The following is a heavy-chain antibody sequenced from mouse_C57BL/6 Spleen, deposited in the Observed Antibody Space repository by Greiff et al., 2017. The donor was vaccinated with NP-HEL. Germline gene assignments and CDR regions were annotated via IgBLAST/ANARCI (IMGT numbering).Heavy chain of an antibody. CDR1: GYTFTSYW. J-gene: IGHJ4*01. Sequence: VQLQQSGAELVMPGASVKLSCKASGYTFTSYWMHWVKQRPGQGLEWIGEIDPSDSYTNYNQKFKGKSTLTVDKSSSTAYMQLSSLTSEDSAVYYCARSHSNLDYAMDYWGQGTSVTVSS. V-gene: IGHV1-69*01. D-gene: IGHD2-5*01. CDR3: ARSHSNLDYAMDY. CDR2: IDPSDSYT.